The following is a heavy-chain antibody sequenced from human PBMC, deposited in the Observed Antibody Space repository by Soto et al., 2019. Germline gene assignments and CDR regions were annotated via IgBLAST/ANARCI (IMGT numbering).Heavy chain of an antibody. CDR2: IYYSGST. Sequence: TLSLTCTVSGGSISSYYWSWIRQPPGKGLEWIGYIYYSGSTNYNPSLKSRVTISVDTSKNQFSLKLSSVTAADTAVYYCARLSLVLAPAAIRAATSLYNWFDPWGQGTLVTVSS. CDR1: GGSISSYY. D-gene: IGHD2-2*02. V-gene: IGHV4-59*01. J-gene: IGHJ5*02. CDR3: ARLSLVLAPAAIRAATSLYNWFDP.